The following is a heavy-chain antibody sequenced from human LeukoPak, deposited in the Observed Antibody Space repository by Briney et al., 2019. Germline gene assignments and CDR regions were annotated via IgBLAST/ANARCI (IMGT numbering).Heavy chain of an antibody. J-gene: IGHJ4*02. V-gene: IGHV3-48*02. Sequence: GGSLRLSCAASGFTFSSFSMNWVRQAPGKGLEWISHISSSSTASYADSVRGRFTISRENAKKSLYLQMNSLRDEDSAVHSCARGGHLGGRGTMVTVSS. CDR2: ISSSSTA. CDR1: GFTFSSFS. D-gene: IGHD6-25*01. CDR3: ARGGHL.